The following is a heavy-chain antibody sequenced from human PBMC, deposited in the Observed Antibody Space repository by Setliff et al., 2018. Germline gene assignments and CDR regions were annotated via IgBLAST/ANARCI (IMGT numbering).Heavy chain of an antibody. CDR1: DGSISSFY. CDR2: INYSGST. D-gene: IGHD3-22*01. V-gene: IGHV4-59*01. Sequence: PSETLSLTCSVSDGSISSFYWSWIRQPPGKGLEWIGYINYSGSTSYNPSLKSRVTISVDSSKNQVSLKLSSVTAADTAMYYCARGVNYYDSSGYYYSWFYFDYWGQGTLVTVSS. J-gene: IGHJ4*02. CDR3: ARGVNYYDSSGYYYSWFYFDY.